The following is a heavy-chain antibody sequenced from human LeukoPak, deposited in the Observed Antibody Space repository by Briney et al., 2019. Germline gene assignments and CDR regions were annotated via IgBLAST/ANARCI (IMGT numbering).Heavy chain of an antibody. V-gene: IGHV4-61*08. CDR1: GGSRTVSDGSISVYY. J-gene: IGHJ4*02. Sequence: PSETLSLTCTVSGGSRTVSDGSISVYYWIWIRQPPGKGLEWIGYIYYSGSTNYNPSLKSRVTISVDTSKNQFSLKLSSVTAADTAVYYCARERSYYGGIDYWGQGTLVTVSS. CDR2: IYYSGST. D-gene: IGHD1-26*01. CDR3: ARERSYYGGIDY.